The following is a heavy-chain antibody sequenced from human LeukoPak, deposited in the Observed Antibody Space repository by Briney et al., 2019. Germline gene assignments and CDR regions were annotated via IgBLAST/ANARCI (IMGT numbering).Heavy chain of an antibody. J-gene: IGHJ4*02. D-gene: IGHD3-16*02. CDR3: ARLRGLRLGELSLLSYFDY. CDR2: IYTSGST. CDR1: GGSISSYY. Sequence: SETLSLTCTVSGGSISSYYWSWIRQPPGEGLEWIGYIYTSGSTNYNPSLKSRVTISVDTSTNQFSLKLSSVTAADTAVYYCARLRGLRLGELSLLSYFDYWGQGTLVTVSS. V-gene: IGHV4-4*09.